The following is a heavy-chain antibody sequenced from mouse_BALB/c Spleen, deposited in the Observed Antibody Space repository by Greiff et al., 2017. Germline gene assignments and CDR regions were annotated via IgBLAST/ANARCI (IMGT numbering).Heavy chain of an antibody. V-gene: IGHV1S29*02. CDR3: ARTRNGNYFYAMDY. J-gene: IGHJ4*01. D-gene: IGHD2-1*01. CDR1: GYTFTDYN. Sequence: EVQLQQSGPELVKPGASVKISCKASGYTFTDYNMHWVKQSHGKSLEWIGYIYPYNGGTGYNQKFKSKATLTVDNSSSTAYMELRSLTSEDSAVYYCARTRNGNYFYAMDYWGQGTSVTVSS. CDR2: IYPYNGGT.